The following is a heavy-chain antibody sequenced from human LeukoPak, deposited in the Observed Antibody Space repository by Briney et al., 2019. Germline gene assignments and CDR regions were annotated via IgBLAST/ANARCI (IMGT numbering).Heavy chain of an antibody. CDR1: GGSFSGYY. Sequence: SETLSLTCAVYGGSFSGYYWSWIRQPPGKGLEWIGEINHSGSTNYNPSLKSRVTISVDTSKNQFSLKLSSVTAADTAVYYCAGGGSRRTLYYYDSSGHYPLDYWGQGTLVTVSS. CDR2: INHSGST. J-gene: IGHJ4*02. D-gene: IGHD3-22*01. CDR3: AGGGSRRTLYYYDSSGHYPLDY. V-gene: IGHV4-34*01.